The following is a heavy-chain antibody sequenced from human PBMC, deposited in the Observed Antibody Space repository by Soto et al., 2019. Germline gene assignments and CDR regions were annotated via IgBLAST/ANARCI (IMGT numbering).Heavy chain of an antibody. Sequence: EVQLLGSGGGLVQPGGSLRLSCAASGFTFSSYGMSWVRQAPGKGLEWVSAISAGEGSAYYTDSVKGRFTISRDNSMNTPYLQMNSLRAEDTATYDCARLVPGTWFGDYWGQGTLVSVSS. CDR3: ARLVPGTWFGDY. CDR1: GFTFSSYG. D-gene: IGHD6-19*01. CDR2: ISAGEGSA. J-gene: IGHJ4*02. V-gene: IGHV3-23*01.